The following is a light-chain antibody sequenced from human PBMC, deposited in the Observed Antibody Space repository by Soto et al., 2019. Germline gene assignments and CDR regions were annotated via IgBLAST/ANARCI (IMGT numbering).Light chain of an antibody. CDR1: QSLLHSNGHNY. Sequence: DIVMTQSPLSLPVTPGEPASISCKSSQSLLHSNGHNYLAWYLQRPGQSPQLLIYWGSNRASGVPDRFNGSGSGTDFTLKISRVEAADVGVYYCMQALQTAFTFGPGTKVDIK. CDR3: MQALQTAFT. V-gene: IGKV2-28*01. CDR2: WGS. J-gene: IGKJ3*01.